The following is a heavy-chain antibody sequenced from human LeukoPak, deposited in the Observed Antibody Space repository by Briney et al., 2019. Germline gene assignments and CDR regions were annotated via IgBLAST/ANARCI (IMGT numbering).Heavy chain of an antibody. D-gene: IGHD3-10*01. CDR3: VRATANGSGRAYDH. J-gene: IGHJ4*02. Sequence: SSETLSLTCAVYGESMIGHYWTWIRQPPGKRLEWIGEIHHSGDTNSNSSLKNRVTMSIDMSKNQFSLKVKSVTAADTAVYYCVRATANGSGRAYDHWAQGNLVPVSS. CDR2: IHHSGDT. V-gene: IGHV4-34*01. CDR1: GESMIGHY.